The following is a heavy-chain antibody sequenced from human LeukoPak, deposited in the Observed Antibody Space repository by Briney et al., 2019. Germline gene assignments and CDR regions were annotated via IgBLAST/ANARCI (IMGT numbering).Heavy chain of an antibody. Sequence: PSETLSLTCTVSGGSISSYYWSWIQQPAGKGLEWIGRIYTSGSTNYNPSLKSRVTMSVDTSKNQFSLKLSSVTAADTAVYYCARDSSLFWSGYNGAFDIWGQGTMVTVSS. D-gene: IGHD3-3*01. CDR2: IYTSGST. J-gene: IGHJ3*02. CDR1: GGSISSYY. V-gene: IGHV4-4*07. CDR3: ARDSSLFWSGYNGAFDI.